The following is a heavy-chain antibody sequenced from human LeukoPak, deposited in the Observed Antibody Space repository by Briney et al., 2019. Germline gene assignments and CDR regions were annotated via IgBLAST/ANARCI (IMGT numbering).Heavy chain of an antibody. D-gene: IGHD6-6*01. CDR3: AGSSSSLYFQH. CDR1: GGSFSGYY. V-gene: IGHV4-34*01. CDR2: INHSGST. J-gene: IGHJ1*01. Sequence: SETLSLTCAVYGGSFSGYYWSWIRHPPGKGLEWIGEINHSGSTNYNPSLKSRVTISVDTSKNQFSLKLSSVTAADTAVYYCAGSSSSLYFQHWGQGTLVTVSS.